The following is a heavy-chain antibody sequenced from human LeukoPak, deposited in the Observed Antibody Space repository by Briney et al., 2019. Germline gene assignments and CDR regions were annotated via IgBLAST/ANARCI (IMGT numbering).Heavy chain of an antibody. J-gene: IGHJ4*02. Sequence: GGSLRLSCGASGFDFSASAMHWVRQAPGRGLEWVGRIRSKPNNYATAVIVSVRGRFTIARDDSKNTAYLQMNNVQTEDTALYYCARGYDYAGNIDSWGQGTLVIVSS. CDR3: ARGYDYAGNIDS. CDR2: IRSKPNNYAT. D-gene: IGHD3-16*01. V-gene: IGHV3-73*01. CDR1: GFDFSASA.